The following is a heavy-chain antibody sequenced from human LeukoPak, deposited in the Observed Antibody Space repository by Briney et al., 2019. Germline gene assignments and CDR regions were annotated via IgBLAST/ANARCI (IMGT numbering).Heavy chain of an antibody. Sequence: SETLSLTCSVSGGSISSSSYYWSWSRQPAGRGQEWIVRIYTSGSTKYNPSLKGRVTISVDTSKNQFSLKLNSVTAADTAVYYCARGVTVTTWDPWFDTWGQGTLVTVSS. D-gene: IGHD1-20*01. CDR2: IYTSGST. CDR3: ARGVTVTTWDPWFDT. CDR1: GGSISSSSYY. J-gene: IGHJ5*02. V-gene: IGHV4-61*02.